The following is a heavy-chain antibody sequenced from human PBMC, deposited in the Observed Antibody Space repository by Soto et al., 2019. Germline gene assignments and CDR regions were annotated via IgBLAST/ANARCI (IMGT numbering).Heavy chain of an antibody. D-gene: IGHD6-19*01. Sequence: QVQLVQSGAEVKKPGASVKVSCKASGYTFTSYDINWVRQATGQGLEWMGWMNPNSGNTGYAQKFQCRVTMNRNTSISTAYMELSSLRSEDTAVYYCARGPPYSSGWYFNYYYYYGMDVWGQGTTVTVSS. V-gene: IGHV1-8*01. CDR2: MNPNSGNT. J-gene: IGHJ6*02. CDR1: GYTFTSYD. CDR3: ARGPPYSSGWYFNYYYYYGMDV.